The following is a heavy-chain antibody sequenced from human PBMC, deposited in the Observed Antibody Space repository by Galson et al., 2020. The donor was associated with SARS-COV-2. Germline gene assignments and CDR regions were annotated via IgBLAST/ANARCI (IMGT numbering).Heavy chain of an antibody. V-gene: IGHV3-30*04. D-gene: IGHD1-26*01. CDR2: ISYDGSNK. CDR3: ARPSSGSYGSCFDY. Sequence: GGSLRLSCAASGFTFSSYAMHWVRQAPGKGLEWVAVISYDGSNKYYADSVKGRFTISRDNSKNTLYLQMNSLRAEDTAVYYCARPSSGSYGSCFDYWGQGTLVTVSS. J-gene: IGHJ4*02. CDR1: GFTFSSYA.